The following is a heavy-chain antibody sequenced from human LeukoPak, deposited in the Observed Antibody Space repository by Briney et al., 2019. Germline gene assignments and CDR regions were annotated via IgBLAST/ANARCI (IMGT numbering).Heavy chain of an antibody. CDR3: ARGPPFLLVGATGNDAFDI. D-gene: IGHD1-26*01. V-gene: IGHV4-39*01. CDR2: IYYSGST. CDR1: GGSISSSSYY. J-gene: IGHJ3*02. Sequence: SETLSLTCTVSGGSISSSSYYWGWIRQPPGKGLEWIGSIYYSGSTYYNPSLKSRITISVDTSKNQFSLKLSSVTAADTAVYYCARGPPFLLVGATGNDAFDIWGQGTMVTVSS.